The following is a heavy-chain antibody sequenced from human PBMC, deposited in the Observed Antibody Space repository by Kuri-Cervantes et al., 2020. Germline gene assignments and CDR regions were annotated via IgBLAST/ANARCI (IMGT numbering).Heavy chain of an antibody. J-gene: IGHJ4*02. CDR2: INPNSGAT. Sequence: ASVKVSCKASGYTFTSYPMHWVRQAPGQGLEWMGWINPNSGATNSAQKFQGRITMTRDTSISTAYMELTRLRPDDTALYFCARVTSGLGYSYGYFEYWGQGTLVTVSS. D-gene: IGHD5-12*01. V-gene: IGHV1-2*02. CDR3: ARVTSGLGYSYGYFEY. CDR1: GYTFTSYP.